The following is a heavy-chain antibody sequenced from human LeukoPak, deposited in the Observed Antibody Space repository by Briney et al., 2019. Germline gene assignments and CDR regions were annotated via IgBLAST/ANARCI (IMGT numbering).Heavy chain of an antibody. CDR1: GFTFSSYA. Sequence: PGGPLRLSCTASGFTFSSYAMNWVRQAPGKGLEWVSSISGSVGRTFYADSVKGRFTISRDNSKNTLYLQMNSLRAEDTALYYCAKDHHADTAMVSWGQGTLVTVSS. CDR2: ISGSVGRT. CDR3: AKDHHADTAMVS. D-gene: IGHD5-18*01. J-gene: IGHJ4*02. V-gene: IGHV3-23*01.